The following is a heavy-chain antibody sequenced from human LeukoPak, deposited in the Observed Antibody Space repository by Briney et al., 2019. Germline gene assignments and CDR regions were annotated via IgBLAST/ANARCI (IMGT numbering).Heavy chain of an antibody. V-gene: IGHV3-7*01. Sequence: GGSLRLSCAASGFTFSSYWMSWVRPAPGRGLEWVANIKQEGSEKYYVHSVKGRFTISRDNAKNSLYLQMNSLRAADTAVYYCARRVYAFDIWGQGTMVTVSS. D-gene: IGHD6-13*01. CDR2: IKQEGSEK. CDR1: GFTFSSYW. J-gene: IGHJ3*02. CDR3: ARRVYAFDI.